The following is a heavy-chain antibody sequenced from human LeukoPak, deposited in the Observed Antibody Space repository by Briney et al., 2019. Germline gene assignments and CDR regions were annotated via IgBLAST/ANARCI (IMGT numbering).Heavy chain of an antibody. CDR1: GGSVSSYY. Sequence: PSETLSLTCTVSGGSVSSYYWTWIRQPPGKGLEWIGSIYYSGSTYYNPSLKSRVTISVDTSKNQFSLKLSSVTDADTAVYYCARSLHYYDSSGYYFVFSVAYYFDYWGQGTLVTVSS. J-gene: IGHJ4*02. V-gene: IGHV4-39*01. D-gene: IGHD3-22*01. CDR2: IYYSGST. CDR3: ARSLHYYDSSGYYFVFSVAYYFDY.